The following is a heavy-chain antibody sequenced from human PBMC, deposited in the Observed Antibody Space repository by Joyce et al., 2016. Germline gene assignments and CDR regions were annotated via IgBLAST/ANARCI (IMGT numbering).Heavy chain of an antibody. CDR2: IDPGGANP. D-gene: IGHD1-26*01. CDR1: GYYFISYW. V-gene: IGHV5-51*01. Sequence: EVQLVQSGAELKKPGESLKISCEASGYYFISYWIGWVRQMPGKGLEWMGIIDPGGANPRYGPSFEGQVTISADKSINTAYLEWSSLKASDTAIYYCVRQVVGDKDYWGQGTLVTVSS. J-gene: IGHJ4*02. CDR3: VRQVVGDKDY.